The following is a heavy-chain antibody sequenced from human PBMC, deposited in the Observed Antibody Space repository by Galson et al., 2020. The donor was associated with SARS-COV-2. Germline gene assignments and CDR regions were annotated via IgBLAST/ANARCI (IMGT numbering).Heavy chain of an antibody. CDR3: ATALAIVVGPAAIQPSHNYYYGMDV. J-gene: IGHJ6*02. V-gene: IGHV1-24*01. CDR2: FDPEDGET. CDR1: GYTLTELS. D-gene: IGHD2-2*01. Sequence: ASVKVSCKVSGYTLTELSMHWVRQAPGKGLEWMGGFDPEDGETIYAQKFQGRVTMTEDTSTDTAYMELSSLRSEDTAVYYCATALAIVVGPAAIQPSHNYYYGMDVWGQGTTVTVSS.